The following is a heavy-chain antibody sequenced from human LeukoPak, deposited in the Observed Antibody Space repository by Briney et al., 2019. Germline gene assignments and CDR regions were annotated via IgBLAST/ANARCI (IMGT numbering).Heavy chain of an antibody. D-gene: IGHD1-26*01. CDR2: FDPEDGET. Sequence: ASVKVSCKVSGYTLTELSMHWVRQAPGKGLEWMGGFDPEDGETIYAQKFQGRVTMTEDTSTDTAYMGLSSLRSEDTAVYYCATFDDGSYFFDYWGQGTLVTVSS. CDR1: GYTLTELS. CDR3: ATFDDGSYFFDY. J-gene: IGHJ4*02. V-gene: IGHV1-24*01.